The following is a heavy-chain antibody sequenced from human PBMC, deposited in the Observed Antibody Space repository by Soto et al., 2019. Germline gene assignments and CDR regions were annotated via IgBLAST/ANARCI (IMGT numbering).Heavy chain of an antibody. D-gene: IGHD3-3*01. CDR2: INHSGST. J-gene: IGHJ5*02. CDR1: GGSFSSYY. V-gene: IGHV4-34*01. CDR3: ARSEPRFMVWLLLSEYFDP. Sequence: QVQLQQWGAGLLKPSETLSLTCAVYGGSFSSYYWCWLRQPPGKGLEGSGVINHSGSTHYPPSLQSRVTISIDTSNNQVSLTLSSVSAAYTAVYYCARSEPRFMVWLLLSEYFDPWGQGTLVTVSS.